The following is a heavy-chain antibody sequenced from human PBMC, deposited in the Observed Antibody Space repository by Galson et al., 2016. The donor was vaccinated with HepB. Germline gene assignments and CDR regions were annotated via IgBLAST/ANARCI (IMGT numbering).Heavy chain of an antibody. Sequence: SLRLSCADSGFTFRNYWMSWLRQAPGKGLEWVANIKQDGSEKHYVDSVKGRFTISRDNAKNSLYLQMNSLRAEDTAVYYCARGRSILERGWYWFDPWGQGTLVTVSS. J-gene: IGHJ5*02. V-gene: IGHV3-7*04. CDR1: GFTFRNYW. CDR2: IKQDGSEK. CDR3: ARGRSILERGWYWFDP. D-gene: IGHD6-19*01.